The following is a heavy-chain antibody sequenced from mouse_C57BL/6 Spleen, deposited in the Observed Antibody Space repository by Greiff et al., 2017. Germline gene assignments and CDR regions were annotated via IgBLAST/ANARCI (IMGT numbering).Heavy chain of an antibody. V-gene: IGHV5-4*03. CDR3: ARARDSYYFDY. D-gene: IGHD3-3*01. Sequence: EVKLVESGGGLVKPGGSLKLSCAASGFTFSSYAMSWVRQTPEKRLEWVATISDGGSYTYYPDNVKGRFTISRDNAKNNLYLQMSHLKSEDTAMYYCARARDSYYFDYWGQGTTLTVSS. CDR2: ISDGGSYT. J-gene: IGHJ2*01. CDR1: GFTFSSYA.